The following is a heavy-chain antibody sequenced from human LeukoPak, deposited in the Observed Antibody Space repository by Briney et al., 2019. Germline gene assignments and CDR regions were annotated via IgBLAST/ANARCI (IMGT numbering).Heavy chain of an antibody. D-gene: IGHD2-15*01. Sequence: GGSLRLSCAASGFTFTSSAMSWVRQAPGKGLEWVSAISRSGGSTYHADSVKGRFTISRDNSKNTLYLQMNSLRAEDTAVYYCAKAGGNAFDIWGQGTMVTVSS. CDR2: ISRSGGST. J-gene: IGHJ3*02. V-gene: IGHV3-23*01. CDR3: AKAGGNAFDI. CDR1: GFTFTSSA.